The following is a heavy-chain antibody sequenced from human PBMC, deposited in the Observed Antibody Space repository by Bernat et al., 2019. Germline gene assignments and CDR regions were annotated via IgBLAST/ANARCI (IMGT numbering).Heavy chain of an antibody. CDR2: ISTYNGNT. CDR1: GYTFTSYS. CDR3: ARTLSCTGGICYRFDF. D-gene: IGHD2-8*02. J-gene: IGHJ4*02. V-gene: IGHV1-18*01. Sequence: QVHLVQSGAEVKKPGASVKVSCKASGYTFTSYSISWVRQAPGQGLEWMGWISTYNGNTNYTQKLQGRVTMTTDTSTSTAYMELRSLRSDDTAVYYCARTLSCTGGICYRFDFWGQGTLVTVSS.